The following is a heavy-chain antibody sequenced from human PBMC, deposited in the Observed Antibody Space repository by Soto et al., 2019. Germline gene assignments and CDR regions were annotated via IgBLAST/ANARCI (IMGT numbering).Heavy chain of an antibody. CDR2: ITWNSGSI. Sequence: EVQLVESGGGLVQPGRSLRLSCAASGFTFDDYAMHWVRQAPGKGLEWVSGITWNSGSIGYADSVRGRFTISRDNAKNSLYLQMNSLRAEDTALYYCAKDYSGYDFRDWYFDVWGRGTLVTVSS. V-gene: IGHV3-9*01. CDR1: GFTFDDYA. D-gene: IGHD5-12*01. CDR3: AKDYSGYDFRDWYFDV. J-gene: IGHJ2*01.